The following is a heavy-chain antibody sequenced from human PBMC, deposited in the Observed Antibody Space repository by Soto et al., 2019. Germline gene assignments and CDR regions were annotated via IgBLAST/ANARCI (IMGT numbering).Heavy chain of an antibody. V-gene: IGHV1-69*02. Sequence: SVKVSRKASGGTFRSYTINWVRQAPGQGLEWMGRIIPILGIANYAQKFQGRVTITADKFTSTAYMELSSLRSEDTAVYYCAMEYCSSTSCYRDYWGQGTLVTVSS. J-gene: IGHJ4*02. CDR1: GGTFRSYT. D-gene: IGHD2-2*02. CDR2: IIPILGIA. CDR3: AMEYCSSTSCYRDY.